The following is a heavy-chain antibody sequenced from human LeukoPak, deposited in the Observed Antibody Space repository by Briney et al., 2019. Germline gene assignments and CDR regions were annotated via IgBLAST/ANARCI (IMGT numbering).Heavy chain of an antibody. Sequence: PETLSLTCTVSGGSISSYSWSWIRQPAGKGLEWIGRIYTSGSTNYNPSLKSRVTMSVDTSKNQFSLKLSSVTAADTAVYYCASARTTAFMDVWGKGTTVTVSS. CDR1: GGSISSYS. CDR3: ASARTTAFMDV. D-gene: IGHD2-2*01. CDR2: IYTSGST. J-gene: IGHJ6*04. V-gene: IGHV4-4*07.